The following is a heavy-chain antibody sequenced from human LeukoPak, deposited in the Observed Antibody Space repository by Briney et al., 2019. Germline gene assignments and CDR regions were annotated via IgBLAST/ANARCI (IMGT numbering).Heavy chain of an antibody. Sequence: SGPTLVKPPQTLTLACTFSGFSLSTRGVGVGWIRQPPGKALEWLSLIYWDDDKRYSPSLKSRLTITKDTSKNQVVLTMTNMDPVDTATYYCAHIVDTAMVMDYWGQGTLVTVSS. V-gene: IGHV2-5*02. D-gene: IGHD5-18*01. J-gene: IGHJ4*02. CDR2: IYWDDDK. CDR1: GFSLSTRGVG. CDR3: AHIVDTAMVMDY.